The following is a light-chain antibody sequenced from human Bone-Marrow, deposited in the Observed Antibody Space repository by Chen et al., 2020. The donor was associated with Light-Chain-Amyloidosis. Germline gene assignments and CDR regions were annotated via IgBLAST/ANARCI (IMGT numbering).Light chain of an antibody. J-gene: IGLJ3*02. CDR1: SGSIATNY. CDR3: QSYQGSSQGV. V-gene: IGLV6-57*01. Sequence: NFLLTQPHSVSESPGKTLIISCTRSSGSIATNYVQWYQQRPGSSPTTVIYEDDQRPSGVPDRFSGSIDRSSNSASLTISGLKTEDEADYYCQSYQGSSQGVFGGGTKLTVL. CDR2: EDD.